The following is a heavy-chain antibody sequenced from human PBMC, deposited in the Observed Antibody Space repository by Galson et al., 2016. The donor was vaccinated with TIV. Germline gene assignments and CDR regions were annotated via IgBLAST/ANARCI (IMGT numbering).Heavy chain of an antibody. V-gene: IGHV2-70*11. J-gene: IGHJ4*02. CDR3: ARISGYYDSSGHYIPRSFDY. CDR1: GFSLQTDGMC. D-gene: IGHD3-22*01. Sequence: PALVTPTQTLTLTCTFSGFSLQTDGMCVNWIRQPPGKALEWLARIDWDDDKSYSSSLKTRLTISKDTSKNQVVLTMTNIDPVDTATYYCARISGYYDSSGHYIPRSFDYWGQGALVTVSS. CDR2: IDWDDDK.